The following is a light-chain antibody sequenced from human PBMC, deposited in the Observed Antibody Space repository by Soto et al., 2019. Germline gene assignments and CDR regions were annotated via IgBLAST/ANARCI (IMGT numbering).Light chain of an antibody. CDR2: DVS. CDR1: SSDVGDYKY. J-gene: IGLJ2*01. CDR3: SSYTTSSTLVV. V-gene: IGLV2-14*01. Sequence: QLVLTQPASVSGSPGQSITISCTGTSSDVGDYKYVSWYQQHPGKAPKLMIYDVSDRPSGVSNRFSGPKSGNTASLTISGLQAEDAADYYCSSYTTSSTLVVFGGGTKLTVL.